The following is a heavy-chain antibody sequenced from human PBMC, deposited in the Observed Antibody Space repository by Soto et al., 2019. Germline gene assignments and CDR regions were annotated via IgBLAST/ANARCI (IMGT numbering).Heavy chain of an antibody. Sequence: QVQLQESGPGLVKPSQTLSLTCSVSGASIASGGYYWSWIRQPPGKGLEWIGYIYYSASTNYNPSLKSRVSILMDTSKNQFSLKLPSVTAADTAVYYCARAAPGGLGWFDPWGQGALVTVSS. D-gene: IGHD7-27*01. V-gene: IGHV4-30-4*01. CDR2: IYYSAST. J-gene: IGHJ5*02. CDR1: GASIASGGYY. CDR3: ARAAPGGLGWFDP.